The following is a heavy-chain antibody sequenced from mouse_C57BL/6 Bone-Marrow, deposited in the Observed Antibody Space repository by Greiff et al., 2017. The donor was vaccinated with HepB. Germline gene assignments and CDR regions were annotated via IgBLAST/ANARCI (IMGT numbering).Heavy chain of an antibody. D-gene: IGHD2-4*01. CDR1: GYTFTGYW. Sequence: VQLQESGAELMKPGASVKLSCKATGYTFTGYWIEWVKQRPGHGLEWIGEILPGSGSTNYTEKFKGKATFTADTSSNTAYMQLSSLTTEDSAIYYCARSSDFWYFDVWGTGTTVTVAS. J-gene: IGHJ1*03. V-gene: IGHV1-9*01. CDR3: ARSSDFWYFDV. CDR2: ILPGSGST.